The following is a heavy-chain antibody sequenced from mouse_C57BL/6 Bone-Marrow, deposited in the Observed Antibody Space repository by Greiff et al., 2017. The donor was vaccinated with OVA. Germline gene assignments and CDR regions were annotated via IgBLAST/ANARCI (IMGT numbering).Heavy chain of an antibody. D-gene: IGHD1-1*01. J-gene: IGHJ2*01. CDR1: GYSITSGYY. CDR3: ARENYGSSSPGFDY. CDR2: ISYDGSN. Sequence: EVQLVESGPGLVKPSQSLSLTCSVTGYSITSGYYWNWIRQFPGNKLEWMGYISYDGSNNYNPSLKNRISITRDTSKNQFFLKLNSVTTEDTATYYCARENYGSSSPGFDYWGQGTTLTVSS. V-gene: IGHV3-6*01.